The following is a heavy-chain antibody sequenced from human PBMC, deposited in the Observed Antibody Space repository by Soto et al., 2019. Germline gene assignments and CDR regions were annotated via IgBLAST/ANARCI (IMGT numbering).Heavy chain of an antibody. CDR1: GFIFSNYA. D-gene: IGHD2-8*01. J-gene: IGHJ4*02. CDR3: ANWVEGTMVYFDY. CDR2: ISGSGDRT. V-gene: IGHV3-23*01. Sequence: GSLRLSCAASGFIFSNYAMSWVRQAPGKGLEWVSAISGSGDRTYYADSVKGRFTISRDNSKSTLYLQMNSLRADDTAVYYCANWVEGTMVYFDYWGRGTLVTVSS.